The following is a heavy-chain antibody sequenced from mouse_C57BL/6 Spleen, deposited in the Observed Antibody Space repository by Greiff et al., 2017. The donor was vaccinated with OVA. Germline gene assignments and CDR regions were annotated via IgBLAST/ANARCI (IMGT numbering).Heavy chain of an antibody. Sequence: QVQLKQSGAELVKPGASVKISCKASGYAFSSYWMNWVKQRPGKGLEWIGQIYPGDGDTNYNGKFKGKATLTADKSSSTAYMQLSSLTSEDPAVYFCARGGFDDYDGYFDVWGTGTTVTVSS. CDR1: GYAFSSYW. CDR3: ARGGFDDYDGYFDV. D-gene: IGHD2-4*01. V-gene: IGHV1-80*01. J-gene: IGHJ1*03. CDR2: IYPGDGDT.